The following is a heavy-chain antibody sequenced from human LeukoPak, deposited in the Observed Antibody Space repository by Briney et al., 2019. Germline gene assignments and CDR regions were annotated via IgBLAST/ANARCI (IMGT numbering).Heavy chain of an antibody. D-gene: IGHD6-6*01. Sequence: ASVKVSCKASGYTFTSYGISWGRQAPGQGLEWMGWISAYNGNTNYAQKPQGRVTMTTDTSTSTAYMELRSLRSDDTAVYYCARGSIAARFDGFDYYYYGMDVWGQGTTVTVSS. CDR1: GYTFTSYG. CDR3: ARGSIAARFDGFDYYYYGMDV. V-gene: IGHV1-18*01. CDR2: ISAYNGNT. J-gene: IGHJ6*02.